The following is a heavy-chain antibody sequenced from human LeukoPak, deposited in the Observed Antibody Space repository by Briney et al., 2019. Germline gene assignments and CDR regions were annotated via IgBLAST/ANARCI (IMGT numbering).Heavy chain of an antibody. J-gene: IGHJ4*02. V-gene: IGHV3-74*01. CDR1: GFTFSSYW. CDR2: VSSDGSST. CDR3: VRDAWMASTPLDY. D-gene: IGHD5-24*01. Sequence: PGGSLRLSCAASGFTFSSYWMHWVRQAPGKGLVWVSRVSSDGSSTTYADSVKGRFTGSRDNTKNTLYLQMNGLRAEDTAVYYCVRDAWMASTPLDYWSQGTLVTVSS.